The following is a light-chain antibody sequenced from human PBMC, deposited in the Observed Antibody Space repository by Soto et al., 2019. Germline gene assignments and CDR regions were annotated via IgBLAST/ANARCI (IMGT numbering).Light chain of an antibody. CDR2: DVS. CDR1: SSDVGGYNY. Sequence: SALTQPASVSGSPGQSITISCTGTSSDVGGYNYVSWYQQHPGKAPKLMIYDVSSRPSGVSNRFSGSKSGNTASLTISGFQPEDEADYYCSSYTGSSTKLFGGGTKVTVL. V-gene: IGLV2-14*03. J-gene: IGLJ2*01. CDR3: SSYTGSSTKL.